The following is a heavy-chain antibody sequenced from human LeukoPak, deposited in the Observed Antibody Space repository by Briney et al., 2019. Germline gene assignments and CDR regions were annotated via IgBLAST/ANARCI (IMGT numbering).Heavy chain of an antibody. CDR3: AKDGGYCSSTSCYPNSAYFDY. CDR1: GFTFSSYG. Sequence: GGSLRLSCAASGFTFSSYGMHWVRQAPGKGLEWVAFIRYDGSNKYYADSVKGRFTISRDNSKNTLYLQMNSLRAEDTAVYYCAKDGGYCSSTSCYPNSAYFDYWGQGTLVTVSS. J-gene: IGHJ4*02. D-gene: IGHD2-2*03. V-gene: IGHV3-30*02. CDR2: IRYDGSNK.